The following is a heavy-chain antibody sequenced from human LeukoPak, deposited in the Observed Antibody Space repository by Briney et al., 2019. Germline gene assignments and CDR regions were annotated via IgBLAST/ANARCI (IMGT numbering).Heavy chain of an antibody. CDR2: INAGNGNT. D-gene: IGHD2-2*01. J-gene: IGHJ5*02. Sequence: GASVKVSCKASGYTFTSYAMHWVRQAPGQRLEWMGWINAGNGNTKYSQEFQGRVTITRDTSASTAYMELSSLRSEDMAAYYCAGYQLPIRGDWFDPWGQGTLVTVSS. CDR1: GYTFTSYA. V-gene: IGHV1-3*03. CDR3: AGYQLPIRGDWFDP.